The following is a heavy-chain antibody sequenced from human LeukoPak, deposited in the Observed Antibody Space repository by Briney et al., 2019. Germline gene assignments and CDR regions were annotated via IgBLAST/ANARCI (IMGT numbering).Heavy chain of an antibody. V-gene: IGHV4-61*01. Sequence: SETLSLTCTVSGDSVSSGSYYWSWIRQPPGKGLEWIGYIYYSGSTNYNPSLKSRVTMSVDTSKNQFSLKLSSVTAADTAVYYCAGRPYYSDSSACDYWGQGTLVTVSS. CDR1: GDSVSSGSYY. CDR2: IYYSGST. CDR3: AGRPYYSDSSACDY. J-gene: IGHJ4*02. D-gene: IGHD3-22*01.